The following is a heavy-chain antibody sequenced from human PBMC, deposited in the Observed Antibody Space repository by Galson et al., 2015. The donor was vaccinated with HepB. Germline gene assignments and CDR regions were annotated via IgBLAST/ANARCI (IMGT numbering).Heavy chain of an antibody. D-gene: IGHD3-3*01. V-gene: IGHV6-1*01. CDR3: AREGVYYDFWSGYYTLGAFDI. CDR1: GDSVSSNSAA. CDR2: TYYRSKWYN. J-gene: IGHJ3*02. Sequence: CAISGDSVSSNSAAWNWIRQSPSRGLEWLGRTYYRSKWYNDYAVSVKSRITINPDTSKNQFSLQLNSVTPEDTAVYYCAREGVYYDFWSGYYTLGAFDIWVQGTMVTVSS.